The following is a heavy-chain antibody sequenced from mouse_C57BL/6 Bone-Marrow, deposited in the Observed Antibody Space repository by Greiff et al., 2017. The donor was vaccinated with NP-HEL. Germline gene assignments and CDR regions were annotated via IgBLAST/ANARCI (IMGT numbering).Heavy chain of an antibody. CDR2: ISYDGSN. D-gene: IGHD2-10*02. V-gene: IGHV3-6*01. Sequence: EVQLVESGPGLVKPSQSLSLTCSVTGYTITSGYYWNWIRRFPGNKLEWVGSISYDGSNNYNQSLKNRISITRDTSKNQFFMKLNSVTAEDTAAYYCARAYGNYLDYWGQGTTLTVSA. CDR1: GYTITSGYY. CDR3: ARAYGNYLDY. J-gene: IGHJ2*01.